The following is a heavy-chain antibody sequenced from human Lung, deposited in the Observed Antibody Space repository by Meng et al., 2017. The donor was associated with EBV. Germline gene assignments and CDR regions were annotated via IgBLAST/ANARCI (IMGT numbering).Heavy chain of an antibody. D-gene: IGHD3-22*01. J-gene: IGHJ4*03. V-gene: IGHV1-46*01. CDR3: AREMPMTCYFDQ. CDR1: GFTFTTYF. CDR2: FNPNGDVT. Sequence: QVQLVQSWAEVKKPGVSLNLSCETSGFTFTTYFMHWLRQAPGQGLQWMGLFNPNGDVTTYSPRFQGRITLTGDTSTSTLYMELSSLTSDDTAVYYCAREMPMTCYFDQWGQGTLVTVSS.